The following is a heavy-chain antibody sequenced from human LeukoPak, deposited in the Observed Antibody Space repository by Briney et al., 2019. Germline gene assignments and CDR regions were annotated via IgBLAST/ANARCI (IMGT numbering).Heavy chain of an antibody. CDR2: IKHDGSEK. Sequence: GGSLRLSCAASGFTFSSYTMHWIRQAPGKGLEWVASIKHDGSEKYYVDSVRGRFTISRDNTMNSLYLQMSSLRAEDTAVYYCATDRGWRTSGYYLYYFEYWGQGTLVTYSS. D-gene: IGHD3-3*01. V-gene: IGHV3-7*01. CDR1: GFTFSSYT. J-gene: IGHJ4*02. CDR3: ATDRGWRTSGYYLYYFEY.